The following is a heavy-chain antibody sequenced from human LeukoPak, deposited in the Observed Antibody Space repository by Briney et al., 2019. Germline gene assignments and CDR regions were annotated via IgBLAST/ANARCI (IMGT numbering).Heavy chain of an antibody. CDR2: IYASGST. D-gene: IGHD6-6*01. V-gene: IGHV4-4*07. CDR3: ARDSNLEYSSSRGLGR. J-gene: IGHJ4*02. Sequence: GSLRLSCAASGFTFSSYYWSWIRQPAGKGLEWIGRIYASGSTYYNPSLKSRVTMSVDTSKNQFSLRLTTVTAADTAVYYCARDSNLEYSSSRGLGRWGQGTLVTVSS. CDR1: GFTFSSYY.